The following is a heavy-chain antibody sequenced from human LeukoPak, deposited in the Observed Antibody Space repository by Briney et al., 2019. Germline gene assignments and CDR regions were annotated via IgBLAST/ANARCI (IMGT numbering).Heavy chain of an antibody. CDR1: GGSVSSGSYY. D-gene: IGHD3-3*01. J-gene: IGHJ4*02. Sequence: PSETLSLTCTVSGGSVSSGSYYWSWIRQPPGKGLEWIGYIYYSGSTNYNPSLKSRVTISVDTSKNQFSLKLSSVTAADTAVYYCARDSYGRDFWSGYRGFDYWGQGTLVTVSS. V-gene: IGHV4-61*01. CDR2: IYYSGST. CDR3: ARDSYGRDFWSGYRGFDY.